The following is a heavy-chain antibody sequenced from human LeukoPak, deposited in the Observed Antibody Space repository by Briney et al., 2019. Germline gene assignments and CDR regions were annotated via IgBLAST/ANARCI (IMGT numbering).Heavy chain of an antibody. CDR2: INHSGST. Sequence: SETLSLTCAVYGGSFSGYYWSWIRQPPGKGLEWIGEINHSGSTNYNPSLKSRVTISVDTSKNQFSLKLSSVTAADTAVYYCARAGAQGDLWFGELLQTNYYYGMDAWGQGTTVTVSS. D-gene: IGHD3-10*01. CDR1: GGSFSGYY. CDR3: ARAGAQGDLWFGELLQTNYYYGMDA. J-gene: IGHJ6*02. V-gene: IGHV4-34*01.